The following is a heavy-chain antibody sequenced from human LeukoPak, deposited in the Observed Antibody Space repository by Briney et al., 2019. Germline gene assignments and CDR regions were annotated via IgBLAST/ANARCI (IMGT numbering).Heavy chain of an antibody. J-gene: IGHJ4*02. CDR3: AKVNSIAVAGTVDY. D-gene: IGHD6-19*01. Sequence: PGGSLRLSCAASGFTFSGYAMSWVRQAPGKGLEWVSAISGSGGSTYYADSVKGRFTISRDNSKNTLYLQMNSLRAEDTAVYYCAKVNSIAVAGTVDYWGQGTLVTVSS. CDR1: GFTFSGYA. CDR2: ISGSGGST. V-gene: IGHV3-23*01.